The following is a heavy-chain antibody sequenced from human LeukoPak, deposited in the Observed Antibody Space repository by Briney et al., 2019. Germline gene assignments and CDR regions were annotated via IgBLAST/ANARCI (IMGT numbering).Heavy chain of an antibody. V-gene: IGHV4-59*01. D-gene: IGHD3-10*01. CDR3: ARSYGSGNYFDY. Sequence: SETLSVTCTVSGGSISSYFWSWIRQPPGKGLEWIGYIYYSGSANYDPSLKSRVTISVDTSKNQFSLKLSSVTAADTAVYYCARSYGSGNYFDYWGQGTLVTVSS. CDR2: IYYSGSA. J-gene: IGHJ4*02. CDR1: GGSISSYF.